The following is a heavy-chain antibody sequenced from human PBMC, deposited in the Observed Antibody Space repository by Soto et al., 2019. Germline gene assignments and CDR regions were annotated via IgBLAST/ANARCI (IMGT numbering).Heavy chain of an antibody. Sequence: ASVKVSCKASGYIFTGYYTHWVRQPPGQVLEWMGWINPNSGDTNYTQKVQGWVTKTRDTSISTAYMELSRLRSDDTAVYYCATSRISIAVAGETEYYFDYWGQGTLVTVSS. CDR1: GYIFTGYY. CDR2: INPNSGDT. J-gene: IGHJ4*02. D-gene: IGHD6-19*01. V-gene: IGHV1-2*04. CDR3: ATSRISIAVAGETEYYFDY.